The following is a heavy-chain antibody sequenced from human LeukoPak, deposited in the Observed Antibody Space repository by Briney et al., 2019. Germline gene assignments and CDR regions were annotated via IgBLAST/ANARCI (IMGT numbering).Heavy chain of an antibody. CDR1: GFTFDDYA. J-gene: IGHJ3*02. CDR3: ATDVSLSPDAFDI. V-gene: IGHV3-9*01. CDR2: IRWNSGSI. D-gene: IGHD2/OR15-2a*01. Sequence: GRSLRLSCAASGFTFDDYAMHWVRQARGKGLEGVSGIRWNSGSIGDADSVKGRFTISRDNAKTSLYLQMNSLRAEDTALYYCATDVSLSPDAFDIWGHRTVVTVSS.